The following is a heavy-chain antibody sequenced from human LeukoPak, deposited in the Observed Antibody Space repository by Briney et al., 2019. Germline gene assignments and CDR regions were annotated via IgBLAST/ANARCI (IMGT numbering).Heavy chain of an antibody. Sequence: SETLSLTCAVYGGSFSGYYWSWIRQPPGKGLEWIGEINHSGSTNYNPSLKSRVTISVDTSKNQFSLKLSSVTAADTAVYYCARAGGVGATTGFDYWGQGTLVTVSS. CDR2: INHSGST. V-gene: IGHV4-34*01. CDR3: ARAGGVGATTGFDY. D-gene: IGHD1-26*01. CDR1: GGSFSGYY. J-gene: IGHJ4*02.